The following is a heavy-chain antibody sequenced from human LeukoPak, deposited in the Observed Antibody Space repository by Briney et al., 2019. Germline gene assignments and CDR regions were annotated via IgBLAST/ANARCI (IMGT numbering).Heavy chain of an antibody. CDR1: GYTFTVYY. CDR3: ATDRSSGYYFDY. CDR2: INPNSGGT. Sequence: ASVKVSCKASGYTFTVYYMHWVRQAPGQGLEGMGWINPNSGGTNYAQKFQGRVTMTRDTSISTAYMELSRLRSDDTAVYFCATDRSSGYYFDYWGQGTLVTVSS. J-gene: IGHJ4*02. D-gene: IGHD3-22*01. V-gene: IGHV1-2*02.